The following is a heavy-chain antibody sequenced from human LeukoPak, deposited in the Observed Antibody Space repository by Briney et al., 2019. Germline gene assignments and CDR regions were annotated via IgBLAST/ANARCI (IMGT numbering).Heavy chain of an antibody. CDR1: GFTVSSKY. CDR3: AGHSSSGYGFDS. V-gene: IGHV3-53*01. J-gene: IGHJ4*02. D-gene: IGHD6-13*01. Sequence: PGGSLRLSCAASGFTVSSKYMSWVRQTPGKGLQWVALIYSSGDAYTADSVKGRFTISRDNSKNTLYLQMNSLRAEDTAVYHCAGHSSSGYGFDSWARGTLVPVSS. CDR2: IYSSGDA.